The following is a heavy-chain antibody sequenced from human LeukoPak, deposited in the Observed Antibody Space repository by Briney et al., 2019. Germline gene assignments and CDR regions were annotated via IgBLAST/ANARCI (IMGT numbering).Heavy chain of an antibody. CDR2: MYSGGTT. V-gene: IGHV4-59*01. Sequence: PSGTLSLTCTVSDGSINGYYWSWIRQPPGKGLDWIGYMYSGGTTNYSPSLKSRVTISEDTSKNQFSLKLSSVTAADTAVYYCAREYTLYRSGWFLDYWGQGTVVTVSS. D-gene: IGHD6-19*01. CDR1: DGSINGYY. J-gene: IGHJ4*02. CDR3: AREYTLYRSGWFLDY.